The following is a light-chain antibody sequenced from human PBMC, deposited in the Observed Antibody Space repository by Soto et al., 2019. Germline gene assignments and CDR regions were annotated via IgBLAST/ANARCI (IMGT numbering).Light chain of an antibody. J-gene: IGKJ1*01. CDR2: AAS. CDR3: QQLNNYPPWT. V-gene: IGKV1-9*01. CDR1: QGISSY. Sequence: DIQLTQSPSFLSASVGDRVTITCRASQGISSYLAWYQQKPGKAPKLLIYAASTLQSGVPSRFSDTGSGTEFTLTISSLQPEDFATYYCQQLNNYPPWTFGQGTKVEIK.